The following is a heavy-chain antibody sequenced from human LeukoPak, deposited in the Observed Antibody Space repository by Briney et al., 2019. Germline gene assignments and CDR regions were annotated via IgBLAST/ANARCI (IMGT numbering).Heavy chain of an antibody. J-gene: IGHJ5*02. V-gene: IGHV4-30-4*08. Sequence: SETLSLTCTVSGGSISSGGYYWSWIRQHPGKGLEWIGYIYYSGSTYYNPSLKSRVTISVDTSKNQFSLKLSSVTAADTAVYYCARDYGDYPLLGGFDPWGQGTLVTVSS. CDR1: GGSISSGGYY. D-gene: IGHD4-17*01. CDR3: ARDYGDYPLLGGFDP. CDR2: IYYSGST.